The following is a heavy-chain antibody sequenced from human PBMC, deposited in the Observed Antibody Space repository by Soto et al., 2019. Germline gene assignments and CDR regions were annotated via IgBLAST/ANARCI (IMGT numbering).Heavy chain of an antibody. D-gene: IGHD5-18*01. Sequence: GSDNYNPSLKSRVTTSIDTSKNEFSLNLRSVTAADTAVYYCASGRGYGYGIDYWVQGILVTVSS. J-gene: IGHJ4*02. V-gene: IGHV4-59*09. CDR2: GSD. CDR3: ASGRGYGYGIDY.